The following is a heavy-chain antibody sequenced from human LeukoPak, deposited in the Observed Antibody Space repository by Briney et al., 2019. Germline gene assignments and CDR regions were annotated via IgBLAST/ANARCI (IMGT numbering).Heavy chain of an antibody. J-gene: IGHJ3*02. Sequence: GGSLRLSCAASGFTFSSYGMHWVRQAPGKGLEWVAVIWYDGSNKYYADSVKGRFTISRDNSKNTLYPQMNSLRAEDTAVYYCARTPYYYDSSGYSHVKPKHDAFDIWGQGTMVTVSS. CDR2: IWYDGSNK. CDR3: ARTPYYYDSSGYSHVKPKHDAFDI. V-gene: IGHV3-33*01. CDR1: GFTFSSYG. D-gene: IGHD3-22*01.